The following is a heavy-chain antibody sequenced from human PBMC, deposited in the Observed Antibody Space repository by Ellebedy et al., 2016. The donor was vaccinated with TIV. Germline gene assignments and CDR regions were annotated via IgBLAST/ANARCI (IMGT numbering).Heavy chain of an antibody. D-gene: IGHD6-13*01. J-gene: IGHJ6*02. CDR3: ARVPTIAAAGYTGGMDV. Sequence: GESLKISCKGSGYSFTSYWIGWVRQMPGKGLEWMGIIYPGDSDTRYSPSFQGQVTISADKSISTAYLQWSSLKASDTAMYYCARVPTIAAAGYTGGMDVWGQGTTVTVSS. V-gene: IGHV5-51*01. CDR2: IYPGDSDT. CDR1: GYSFTSYW.